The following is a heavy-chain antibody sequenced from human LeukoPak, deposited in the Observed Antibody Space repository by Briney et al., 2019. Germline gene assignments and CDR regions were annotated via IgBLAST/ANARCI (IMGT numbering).Heavy chain of an antibody. Sequence: PSETLSLTCSVSGGFNTHYYWTWIRQPPGKELEWIGYIYHSGSTKYNPSLKSRVTISVDTSKNQFSLKLSSVTAADTAVYYCARDGDPSYASSSRYFQHWGQGTLVTVST. CDR1: GGFNTHYY. J-gene: IGHJ1*01. CDR3: ARDGDPSYASSSRYFQH. CDR2: IYHSGST. D-gene: IGHD3-16*01. V-gene: IGHV4-59*01.